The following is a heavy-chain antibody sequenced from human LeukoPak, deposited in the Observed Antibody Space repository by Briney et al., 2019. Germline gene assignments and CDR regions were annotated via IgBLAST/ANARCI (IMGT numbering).Heavy chain of an antibody. CDR3: TKEGAAGSRYNFDY. D-gene: IGHD6-13*01. Sequence: PGGSLRLSRVPSGFIFSSSAFHWYRQAPGKGLEWVAVISYDGRNTYYADSVKGRSTISRDNSKNTVSLQMNSLRDDDTAVFYCTKEGAAGSRYNFDYWGRGTLVTVSS. CDR2: ISYDGRNT. V-gene: IGHV3-30*01. CDR1: GFIFSSSA. J-gene: IGHJ4*02.